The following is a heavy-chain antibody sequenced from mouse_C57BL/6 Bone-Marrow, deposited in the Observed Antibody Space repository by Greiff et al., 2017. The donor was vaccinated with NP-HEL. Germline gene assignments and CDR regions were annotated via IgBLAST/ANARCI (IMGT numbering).Heavy chain of an antibody. CDR2: IDPENDDT. CDR1: GFNIKDDY. Sequence: EVQLVESGAELVRPGASVKLSCTVSGFNIKDDYMHWVKQRPEQGLEWIGCIDPENDDTEYASKFQGKATITAATSSNPAYLQLSSLTSEDTAVYYCTTGGSSPYAMDYWGQGTSVTVSS. J-gene: IGHJ4*01. CDR3: TTGGSSPYAMDY. D-gene: IGHD1-1*01. V-gene: IGHV14-4*01.